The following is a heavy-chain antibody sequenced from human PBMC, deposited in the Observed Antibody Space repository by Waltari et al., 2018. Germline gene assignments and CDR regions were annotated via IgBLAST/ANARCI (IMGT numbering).Heavy chain of an antibody. CDR3: ATYIGASVGTAAFDV. CDR1: GGSIDTPKHY. V-gene: IGHV4-39*01. J-gene: IGHJ3*01. D-gene: IGHD5-12*01. CDR2: TSYAGTT. Sequence: QLQLQESGPGPVKPSETLSLTCSVSGGSIDTPKHYWSWIRQPPGQSLEWMGPTSYAGTTYTKPSLRSRLTMSRDTSKNQLSLTLGSTTAADTAVYYCATYIGASVGTAAFDVWGQGTMVTVSS.